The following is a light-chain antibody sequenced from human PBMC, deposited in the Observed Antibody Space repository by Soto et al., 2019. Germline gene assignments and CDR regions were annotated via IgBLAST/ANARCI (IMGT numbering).Light chain of an antibody. CDR3: QQRHNWRDT. V-gene: IGKV3D-20*02. Sequence: EIVLTQSPGTLSLSPGERATLSCRASESVSDNYLAWYQQRSGQAPRLVIYGASSRASAVPARFSGSGSGTDFTLTISSLEPEDFAVYYCQQRHNWRDTFGQGTRLEIK. CDR2: GAS. CDR1: ESVSDNY. J-gene: IGKJ5*01.